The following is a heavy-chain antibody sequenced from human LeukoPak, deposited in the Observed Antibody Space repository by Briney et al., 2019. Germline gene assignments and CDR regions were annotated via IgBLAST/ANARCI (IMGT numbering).Heavy chain of an antibody. J-gene: IGHJ4*02. CDR1: GFTFSDYC. V-gene: IGHV3-11*04. CDR3: ARVGYSGSPGDY. CDR2: ISSRSGSSI. Sequence: GGSLRLSCAASGFTFSDYCMSWIRQAPGKGLEWVSYISSRSGSSIYYADSVKGRFTVSRDNAKNSLYLQMNSLRAEDTAVYYCARVGYSGSPGDYWGQGTLVTVSS. D-gene: IGHD1-26*01.